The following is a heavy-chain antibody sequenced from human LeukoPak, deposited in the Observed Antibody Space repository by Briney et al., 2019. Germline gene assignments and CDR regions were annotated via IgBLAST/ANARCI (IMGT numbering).Heavy chain of an antibody. Sequence: PGGSLRLSCTVSGFTFSSNSWSWVRQAPGKGLEWVSFIYSGGNTHYSDSAKGRFTISRDNSKNSLYLQMNSLRAEDTAVYYCARHPDRWFDPWGQGTLVTVSS. CDR3: ARHPDRWFDP. CDR2: IYSGGNT. V-gene: IGHV3-66*04. CDR1: GFTFSSNS. J-gene: IGHJ5*02.